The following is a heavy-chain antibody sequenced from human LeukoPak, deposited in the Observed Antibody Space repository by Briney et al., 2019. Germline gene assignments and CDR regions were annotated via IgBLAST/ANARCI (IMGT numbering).Heavy chain of an antibody. D-gene: IGHD3-3*01. CDR1: GGSISSGSYY. Sequence: SQTLSLACTVSGGSISSGSYYWSWIRQPAGKGLEWIGRIYTSGSTNYNPSLKSRVTISVDTSKNQFSLKLSSVTAADTAVYYCARGAYDFWSGDASGAFDIWGQGTMVTVSS. V-gene: IGHV4-61*02. CDR3: ARGAYDFWSGDASGAFDI. J-gene: IGHJ3*02. CDR2: IYTSGST.